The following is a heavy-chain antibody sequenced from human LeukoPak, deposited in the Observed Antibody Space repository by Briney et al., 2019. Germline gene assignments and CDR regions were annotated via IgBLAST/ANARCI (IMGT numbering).Heavy chain of an antibody. J-gene: IGHJ4*02. CDR1: GFTVSSNF. D-gene: IGHD1-26*01. CDR3: ARDFGGSFLFDY. V-gene: IGHV4-39*07. CDR2: IYYSGST. Sequence: GSLRLSCAASGFTVSSNFMIWVRQPPGKGLEWIGSIYYSGSTYYNPSLKSRVTISVDTSKNQFSLKLSSVTAADTAVYYCARDFGGSFLFDYWGQGTLVTVSS.